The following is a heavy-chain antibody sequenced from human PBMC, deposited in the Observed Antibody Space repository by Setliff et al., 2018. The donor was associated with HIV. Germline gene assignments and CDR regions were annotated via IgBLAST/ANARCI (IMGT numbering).Heavy chain of an antibody. D-gene: IGHD1-26*01. J-gene: IGHJ4*02. V-gene: IGHV1-3*01. Sequence: ASVKVSCKASGYTFTSYYMHWVRQAPGQGLEWMAWINAGNGNTKYSQKFQGRVTITGDTSASTVYMELSSPRSEDTAVYYCARDYSGTYYGDIDWWGQGTLVTVSS. CDR1: GYTFTSYY. CDR2: INAGNGNT. CDR3: ARDYSGTYYGDIDW.